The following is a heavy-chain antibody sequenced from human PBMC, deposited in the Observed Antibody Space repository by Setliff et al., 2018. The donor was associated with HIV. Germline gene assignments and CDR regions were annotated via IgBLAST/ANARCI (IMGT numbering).Heavy chain of an antibody. CDR1: GYTFTSYY. CDR2: INPGDGST. D-gene: IGHD3-10*01. Sequence: ASVKVSCKASGYTFTSYYIYWVRQAPGQGLQWMGIINPGDGSTIYAQKFQGRVTMTEDTSTDTAYMELSSLRSEDTAVYYCATDQISDGSGSYPKSYFDYWGQGTLVTVSS. V-gene: IGHV1-46*01. CDR3: ATDQISDGSGSYPKSYFDY. J-gene: IGHJ4*02.